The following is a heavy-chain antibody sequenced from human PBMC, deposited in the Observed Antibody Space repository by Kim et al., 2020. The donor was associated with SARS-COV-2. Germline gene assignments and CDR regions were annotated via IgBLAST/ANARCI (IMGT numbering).Heavy chain of an antibody. CDR3: ARLQSDCADYSVCSGKGYFAH. D-gene: IGHD2-21*01. V-gene: IGHV3-66*02. CDR2: VYNDGTT. Sequence: GGSLRLSCAVSGFTVSHNYMSWVRQAPGKGPECVAVVYNDGTTYYADSVRGRVTISRDFSKNFLYLQMNSLRIEDTAVYYCARLQSDCADYSVCSGKGYFAHWGEGILTTVYS. CDR1: GFTVSHNY. J-gene: IGHJ4*02.